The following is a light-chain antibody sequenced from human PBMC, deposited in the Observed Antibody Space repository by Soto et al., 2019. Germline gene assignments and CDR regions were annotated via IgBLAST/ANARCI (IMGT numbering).Light chain of an antibody. J-gene: IGKJ1*01. CDR1: QSISNW. V-gene: IGKV1-5*03. CDR2: KAS. Sequence: DIQMTQSPSTLSASVGDRVTITCRASQSISNWLAWYQQKPGKAPKLLIYKASSLEGGVPPRFSGSGSGTEFTLPISSLQPDDFATYYCQQYNSYPRTFGQGPKVEIQ. CDR3: QQYNSYPRT.